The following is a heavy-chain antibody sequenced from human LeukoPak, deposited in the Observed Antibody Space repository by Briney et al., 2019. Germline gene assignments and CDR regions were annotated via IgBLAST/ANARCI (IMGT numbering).Heavy chain of an antibody. CDR1: GYTFTSYD. V-gene: IGHV1-8*03. D-gene: IGHD6-13*01. CDR2: MNPNSGNT. Sequence: ASVKVSCKASGYTFTSYDINWVRQATGQGLERMGWMNPNSGNTGYAQKFQGRVTITRNTSISTAYMELSSLRSEDTAVYYCARRRIAAAALDYWGQGTLVTVSS. J-gene: IGHJ4*02. CDR3: ARRRIAAAALDY.